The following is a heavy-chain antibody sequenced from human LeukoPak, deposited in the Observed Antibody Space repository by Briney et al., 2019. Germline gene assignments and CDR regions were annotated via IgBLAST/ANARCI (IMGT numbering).Heavy chain of an antibody. D-gene: IGHD3-10*01. CDR2: IYYSGST. J-gene: IGHJ4*02. Sequence: SETLTLTCTVSDDSISSYYWSWIRQPPGKGLEWIGDIYYSGSTNYNASPKSRVTISVDTSKNQFSLKLSSVTAADTAVYYCARGVSVSYYAFDYWGQGTLVTVSS. CDR3: ARGVSVSYYAFDY. V-gene: IGHV4-59*01. CDR1: DDSISSYY.